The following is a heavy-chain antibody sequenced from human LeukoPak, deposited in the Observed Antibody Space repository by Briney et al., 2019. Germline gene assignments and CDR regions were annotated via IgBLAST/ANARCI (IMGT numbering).Heavy chain of an antibody. V-gene: IGHV4-39*01. CDR3: ARQGGGQQLVAYFDY. D-gene: IGHD6-13*01. J-gene: IGHJ4*02. CDR1: GGSISSSSYY. Sequence: PSETLSLTCTVSGGSISSSSYYWGWIRQPPGKGLERIGSIYYSGSTYYNPSLKSRVTISVDTSKNQFSLKLSSVTAADTAVYYCARQGGGQQLVAYFDYWGQGTLVTVSS. CDR2: IYYSGST.